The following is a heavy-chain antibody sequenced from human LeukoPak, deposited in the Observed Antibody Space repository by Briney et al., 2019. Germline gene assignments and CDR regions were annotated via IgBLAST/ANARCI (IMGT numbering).Heavy chain of an antibody. CDR3: AKDRTIETTAARAFDY. J-gene: IGHJ4*02. CDR2: ISGSGGGT. D-gene: IGHD1-1*01. CDR1: GFPFSIFA. Sequence: GGSLRLLCAPSGFPFSIFAVSGVPQARGKGLEGGSAISGSGGGTYYADSVKGRFTISRDNSKNTLYLQMNSLRAEDTAVYYCAKDRTIETTAARAFDYWGQGTLVTVSS. V-gene: IGHV3-23*01.